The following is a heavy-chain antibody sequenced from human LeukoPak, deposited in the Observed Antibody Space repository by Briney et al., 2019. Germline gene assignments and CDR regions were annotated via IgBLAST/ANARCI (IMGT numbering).Heavy chain of an antibody. CDR1: GGSISSSIYY. D-gene: IGHD6-6*01. Sequence: SETLSLTCTVSGGSISSSIYYWGWIRQPPGKGLEWIGSIYYSGSTYYNPSLKSRVAISVDTSKNQFSLKLSSVTAADMAVYYCARHRSPTSSSFFDSWGQGTLVSVSS. V-gene: IGHV4-39*01. J-gene: IGHJ5*01. CDR2: IYYSGST. CDR3: ARHRSPTSSSFFDS.